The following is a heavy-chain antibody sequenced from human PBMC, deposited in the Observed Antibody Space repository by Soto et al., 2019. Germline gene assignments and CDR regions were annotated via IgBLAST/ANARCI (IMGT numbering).Heavy chain of an antibody. CDR2: MNPNSGNT. Sequence: ASVKVSCTASGYTFTSCDINWVRQATGQGLEWMGWMNPNSGNTGYAQKFQGRVTMTRNTSISTAYMELSSLRSEDTAVYYCARLDYSNYSGWFDPWGQGTLVTVSS. J-gene: IGHJ5*02. CDR1: GYTFTSCD. CDR3: ARLDYSNYSGWFDP. V-gene: IGHV1-8*01. D-gene: IGHD4-4*01.